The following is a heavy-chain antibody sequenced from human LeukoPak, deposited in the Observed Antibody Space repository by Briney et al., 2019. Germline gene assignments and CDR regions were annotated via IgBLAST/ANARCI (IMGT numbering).Heavy chain of an antibody. CDR3: ARDSSGYYGKIGY. V-gene: IGHV3-48*03. J-gene: IGHJ4*02. CDR1: GFTFSTFE. CDR2: ISGSGSVI. D-gene: IGHD3-22*01. Sequence: PGGSLRLSCEASGFTFSTFEMNWVRQVPGKGLEWVSYISGSGSVIHYADSVKGRFTISRDNAKNSVILQMNSLRDEDTGIYYCARDSSGYYGKIGYWGQGTLVTVSS.